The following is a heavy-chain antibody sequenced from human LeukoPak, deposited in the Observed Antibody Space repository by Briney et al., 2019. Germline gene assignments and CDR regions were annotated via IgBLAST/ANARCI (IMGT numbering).Heavy chain of an antibody. CDR1: GFTVSSNY. V-gene: IGHV3-53*01. J-gene: IGHJ4*02. CDR3: ALRSSTSWCLRD. Sequence: PGGSLRLSCAASGFTVSSNYMSWVRQAPGKGLEWVSVIYSGGNTYYADSVKGRFTISRDNSKNTLYLQMSSLRAEDTAVYYCALRSSTSWCLRDWGQGTLVTVSS. D-gene: IGHD2-2*01. CDR2: IYSGGNT.